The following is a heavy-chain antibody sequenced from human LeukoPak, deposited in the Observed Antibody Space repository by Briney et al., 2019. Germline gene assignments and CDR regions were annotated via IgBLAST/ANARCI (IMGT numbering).Heavy chain of an antibody. CDR2: INPSGGST. Sequence: ASVKVSCKASGHTFTNYWIYWVRQAPGQGLEWMGIINPSGGSTNYAQRFQGRATMTRDTSTNTVYMDLSSLRSEDTAVYYCARDSRRIITMVRGAQMLGNAFDIWGQGTMVTVSS. CDR3: ARDSRRIITMVRGAQMLGNAFDI. D-gene: IGHD3-10*01. V-gene: IGHV1-46*01. J-gene: IGHJ3*02. CDR1: GHTFTNYW.